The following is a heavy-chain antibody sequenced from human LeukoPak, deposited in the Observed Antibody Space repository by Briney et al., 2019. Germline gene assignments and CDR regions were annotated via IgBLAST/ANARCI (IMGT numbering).Heavy chain of an antibody. CDR2: IWHDGSIK. Sequence: GGSLRLSCAASGFIFSTYGMHWVRQAPGKGLEWVAVIWHDGSIKYYADSVKGRFTISRDNSKNTLYLQMNSLRAEDTAVYYCARAVGPFDFWGPGTIVIVSS. CDR1: GFIFSTYG. CDR3: ARAVGPFDF. V-gene: IGHV3-33*01. J-gene: IGHJ3*01.